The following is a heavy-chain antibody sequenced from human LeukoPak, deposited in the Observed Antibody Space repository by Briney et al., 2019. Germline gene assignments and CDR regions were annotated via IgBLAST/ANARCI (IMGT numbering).Heavy chain of an antibody. Sequence: PGGSLRLSCEASGFTFSNYYMSWVRQAPGKGLEWVSYISSSSSTIYYADSVKGRFTISRDNAKNSLYLQMNSLRAEDTAVYYCARDPLEGKDLYYYYYYMDVWGKGTTVTVSS. D-gene: IGHD4-23*01. CDR1: GFTFSNYY. J-gene: IGHJ6*03. CDR2: ISSSSSTI. CDR3: ARDPLEGKDLYYYYYYMDV. V-gene: IGHV3-48*01.